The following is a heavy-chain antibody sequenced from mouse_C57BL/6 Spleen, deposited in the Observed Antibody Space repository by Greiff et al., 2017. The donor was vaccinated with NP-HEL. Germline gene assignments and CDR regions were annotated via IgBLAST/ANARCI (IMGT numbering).Heavy chain of an antibody. D-gene: IGHD1-1*01. V-gene: IGHV1-55*01. Sequence: QVQLQQPGAELVKPGASVKMSCKASGYTFTSYWITWVKQRPGQGLEWIGDIYPGSGSTNYNEKFKSKATLTVDTSSSTAYMQLSSLTSEDSAVYYCARRTFTTVVPYAMDYWGQGTSVTVSS. CDR3: ARRTFTTVVPYAMDY. CDR2: IYPGSGST. J-gene: IGHJ4*01. CDR1: GYTFTSYW.